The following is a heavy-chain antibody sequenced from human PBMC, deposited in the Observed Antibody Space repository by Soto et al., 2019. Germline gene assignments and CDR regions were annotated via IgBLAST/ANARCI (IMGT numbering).Heavy chain of an antibody. J-gene: IGHJ4*01. V-gene: IGHV4-59*11. CDR3: ARVGSSGWYPDY. D-gene: IGHD6-19*01. Sequence: SETLSLTCTVSGGSISGHYWIWIRQSAGKGLEWIGYIFYSGSTNYNPSLKSRVTLSADTSQNQFSLRVRSVTAADTAVYYCARVGSSGWYPDYWGHGTLFPSP. CDR2: IFYSGST. CDR1: GGSISGHY.